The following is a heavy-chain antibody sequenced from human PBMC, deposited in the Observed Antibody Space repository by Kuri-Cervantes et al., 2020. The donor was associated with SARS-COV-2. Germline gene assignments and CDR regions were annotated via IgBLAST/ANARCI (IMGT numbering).Heavy chain of an antibody. D-gene: IGHD3-3*01. J-gene: IGHJ6*04. CDR3: AGIPSTIFGVVIGGLDV. CDR1: GFTFSSYW. V-gene: IGHV3-7*01. CDR2: IKQDGSEK. Sequence: GESLKISCAASGFTFSSYWMSWVRQAPGKGLEWVANIKQDGSEKYYVDSVKGRFTISRDNAKNSLYLQMNSLRAEDTAVYYCAGIPSTIFGVVIGGLDVWGKGTTVTVSS.